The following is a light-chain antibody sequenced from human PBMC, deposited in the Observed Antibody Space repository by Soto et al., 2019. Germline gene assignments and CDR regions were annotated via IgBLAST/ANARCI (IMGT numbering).Light chain of an antibody. J-gene: IGKJ2*01. CDR2: ATS. CDR1: QGISQD. Sequence: DIQMTQSPSSLSASVGDRVTITCQASQGISQDLNWYQQKPGKAPKLLMYATSNLETGVPSRFRGSGTQTTFTLPISSLQPEDIATYYCQQYYSHPYTFGQGTKLEI. CDR3: QQYYSHPYT. V-gene: IGKV1-33*01.